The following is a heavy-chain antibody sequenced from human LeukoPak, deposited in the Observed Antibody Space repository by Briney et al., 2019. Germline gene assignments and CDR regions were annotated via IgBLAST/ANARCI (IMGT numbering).Heavy chain of an antibody. D-gene: IGHD1-26*01. V-gene: IGHV4-4*07. CDR1: GGSISSYY. Sequence: SETLSLTCTVSGGSISSYYWSWIRQPAGKGLEWIGRIYTSGSTNYNPSLKSRVTISVDTSKNQFSLKLNSVTPADTAVYYCARDGRISPYSGMDVWGQGTTVTVSS. J-gene: IGHJ6*02. CDR3: ARDGRISPYSGMDV. CDR2: IYTSGST.